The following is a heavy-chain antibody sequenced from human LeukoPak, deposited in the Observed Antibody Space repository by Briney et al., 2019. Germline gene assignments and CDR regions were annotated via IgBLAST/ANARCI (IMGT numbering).Heavy chain of an antibody. CDR3: ARDQDYYYYMDV. V-gene: IGHV3-11*06. J-gene: IGHJ6*03. Sequence: GGSLRLSCAASGFTFNDYYMSWIRQAPGKGLEWLSYINIGGTNTHYADSVKGRFTISRDNSKNTLYLQMNSLRAEDTAVYYCARDQDYYYYMDVWGKGTTVTVSS. CDR1: GFTFNDYY. CDR2: INIGGTNT.